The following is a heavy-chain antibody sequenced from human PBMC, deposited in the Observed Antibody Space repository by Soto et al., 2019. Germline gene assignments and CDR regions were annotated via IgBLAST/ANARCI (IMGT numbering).Heavy chain of an antibody. CDR3: ARGSEYSAHWFDP. D-gene: IGHD5-18*01. J-gene: IGHJ5*02. V-gene: IGHV3-48*02. CDR1: GFTFSSYS. CDR2: ISSSSSAI. Sequence: PGGSLRLSCAASGFTFSSYSMNWVRQAPGKGLEWVSYISSSSSAIKYADSVKGRLTISRDNAKNSLYLQMNSLRDEDTAVYYCARGSEYSAHWFDPWGQGTRVTVSS.